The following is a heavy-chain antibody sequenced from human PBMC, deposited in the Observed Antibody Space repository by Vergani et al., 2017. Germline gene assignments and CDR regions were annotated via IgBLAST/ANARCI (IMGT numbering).Heavy chain of an antibody. Sequence: EVQLVESGGGLVQPGGSLRLSCAASGFSFNTYWMHWVRQVPGKGLMWVARIDEYGNRATYGDFETGRFTISRDNAKNTVFLQMNNLRADDAGVYYCVRTEYCTGIASNTRFDSWGQGALVTVSS. J-gene: IGHJ5*01. V-gene: IGHV3-74*02. CDR3: VRTEYCTGIASNTRFDS. CDR1: GFSFNTYW. CDR2: IDEYGNRA. D-gene: IGHD2-8*02.